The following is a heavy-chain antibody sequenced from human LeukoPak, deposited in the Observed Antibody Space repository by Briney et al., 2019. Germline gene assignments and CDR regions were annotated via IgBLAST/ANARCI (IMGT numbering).Heavy chain of an antibody. Sequence: ASVKVSCKASGYTFTGYYMHWVRQAPGQRLEWMGWINAGNGNTKYSQEFQGRVTITRDTSASTAYMELSSLRSEDMAVYYCARETSSSWYWVAFDIWGQGTMVTVSS. D-gene: IGHD6-13*01. CDR1: GYTFTGYY. CDR3: ARETSSSWYWVAFDI. CDR2: INAGNGNT. J-gene: IGHJ3*02. V-gene: IGHV1-3*03.